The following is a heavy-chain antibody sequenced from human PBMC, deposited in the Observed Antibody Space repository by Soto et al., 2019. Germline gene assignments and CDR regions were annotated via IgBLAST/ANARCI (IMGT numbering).Heavy chain of an antibody. V-gene: IGHV4-30-4*01. CDR3: ARERRGGDSNGGVDY. J-gene: IGHJ4*02. D-gene: IGHD2-21*02. CDR2: IYYNGNN. Sequence: QVQLQESGPGLVKPSQTLSLTCIVSGASLSSGDYYWSWIRQPPGKGLEWIAFIYYNGNNFYNPSLKRRVTRAIHTSHNQFSLTVRSVTAADTAVYYCARERRGGDSNGGVDYWGQGTRVTVSS. CDR1: GASLSSGDYY.